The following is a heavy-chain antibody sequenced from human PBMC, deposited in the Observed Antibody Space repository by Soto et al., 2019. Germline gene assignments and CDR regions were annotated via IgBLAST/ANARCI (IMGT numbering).Heavy chain of an antibody. CDR1: GFTFSSYS. D-gene: IGHD6-19*01. J-gene: IGHJ4*02. CDR3: ARVSGIAVAGTGPDY. CDR2: ISSSSSYI. Sequence: GGSLRLSCAASGFTFSSYSMNWVRQAPGKGLEWVSSISSSSSYIYYADSVKGRFTISRDNAKNSLYLQMNSLRAEDTAVYYCARVSGIAVAGTGPDYWGQGTLVTVSS. V-gene: IGHV3-21*01.